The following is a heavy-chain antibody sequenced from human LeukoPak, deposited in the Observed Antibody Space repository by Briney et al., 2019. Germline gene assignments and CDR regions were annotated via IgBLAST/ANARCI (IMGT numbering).Heavy chain of an antibody. Sequence: PSETPSLTCTVSGGSISSYYWSWIRQPPGKGLEWIGYIYYSGSTNYNPSLKSRVTISVDTSKNQFSLKLSSVTAADTAVYYCARRFYGNYGMDVWGQGTTVTVSS. D-gene: IGHD2/OR15-2a*01. CDR2: IYYSGST. V-gene: IGHV4-59*08. CDR3: ARRFYGNYGMDV. CDR1: GGSISSYY. J-gene: IGHJ6*02.